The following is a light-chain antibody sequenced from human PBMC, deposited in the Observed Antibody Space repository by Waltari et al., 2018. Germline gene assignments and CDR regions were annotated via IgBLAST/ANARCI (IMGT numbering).Light chain of an antibody. J-gene: IGKJ4*01. V-gene: IGKV3-11*01. CDR2: DTS. CDR1: QSVNWY. CDR3: QQRRNWPLT. Sequence: EIVLTQSPGTLSLSPGERATLSCRASQSVNWYLAWYQQRPGQAPRLLIFDTSNRATGIPARFSGSGSETDFTLTISSLEPDDSAVYYCQQRRNWPLTFGGGTKVEIK.